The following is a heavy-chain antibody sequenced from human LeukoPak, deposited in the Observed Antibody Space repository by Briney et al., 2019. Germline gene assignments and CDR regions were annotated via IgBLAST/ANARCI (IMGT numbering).Heavy chain of an antibody. CDR1: GFTFSTYW. V-gene: IGHV3-7*01. D-gene: IGHD4-17*01. CDR3: ARVLGVSTVPTTGYFDY. CDR2: IKQDGSEK. Sequence: GGSLRLSCAASGFTFSTYWMSWVRQAPGKGLEWVANIKQDGSEKYYVDSVKGRFTISRDNAKNTLYLQMNSLRAEDTAVYYCARVLGVSTVPTTGYFDYWGQGTLVTVSS. J-gene: IGHJ4*02.